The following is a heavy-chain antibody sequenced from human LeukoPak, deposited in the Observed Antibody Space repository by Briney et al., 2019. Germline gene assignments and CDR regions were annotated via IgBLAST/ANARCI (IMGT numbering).Heavy chain of an antibody. CDR2: FDPEDGET. CDR3: ATGPAIFGVVIPTHFIDY. CDR1: GYTLTELS. V-gene: IGHV1-24*01. Sequence: GASVKVSCKVSGYTLTELSMHWVRQAPGKGLEWMGGFDPEDGETIYAQKFQGRVTMTEDTSTDTAYMELSSLRSEDTAVYYCATGPAIFGVVIPTHFIDYWGQGTLVTVSS. D-gene: IGHD3-3*01. J-gene: IGHJ4*02.